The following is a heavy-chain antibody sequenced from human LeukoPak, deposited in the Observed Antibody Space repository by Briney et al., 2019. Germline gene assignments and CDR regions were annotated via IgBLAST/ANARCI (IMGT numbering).Heavy chain of an antibody. V-gene: IGHV3-48*01. CDR1: GFTFSGYS. CDR3: ARDGFYIDRSIDY. D-gene: IGHD2/OR15-2a*01. J-gene: IGHJ4*02. CDR2: ISSSSSTI. Sequence: PGGSLRLSCAASGFTFSGYSMNWVRQAPGKGLEWVSYISSSSSTIYYADSVKGRFTISRDNAKNSLYLQMNSLRAEDTAVYYCARDGFYIDRSIDYWGQGTLVTVSS.